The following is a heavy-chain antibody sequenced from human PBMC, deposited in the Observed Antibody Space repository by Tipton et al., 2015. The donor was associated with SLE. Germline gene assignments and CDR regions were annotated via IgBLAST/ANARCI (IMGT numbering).Heavy chain of an antibody. V-gene: IGHV1-18*01. D-gene: IGHD2-15*01. Sequence: QVQLVQSGGEVKKPGASVKVSCKASGYTFSNYRLTWVRQAPGQGLEWMGWISAQNGDTNYAQKFQDRVSMTTDTSTSTAYMELRSLTSDDTAVYFCARAEEGICSSVSCYYYYYCYMDVWGKGTAVTVSS. CDR1: GYTFSNYR. CDR3: ARAEEGICSSVSCYYYYYCYMDV. CDR2: ISAQNGDT. J-gene: IGHJ6*03.